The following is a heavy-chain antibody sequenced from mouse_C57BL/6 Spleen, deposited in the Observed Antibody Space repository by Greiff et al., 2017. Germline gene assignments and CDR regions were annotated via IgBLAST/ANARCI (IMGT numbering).Heavy chain of an antibody. D-gene: IGHD2-5*01. CDR1: GYTFTDYY. V-gene: IGHV1-76*01. Sequence: VQLQQSGAELVRPGASVKLSCKASGYTFTDYYINWVKQRPGQGLEWIARIYPGSGNTYYNEKFKGKATLTAAKSSSTAYMPLSSLTSEYSAVYFGAIWYSNLYYYAMDDWGQGTSVTVSS. CDR2: IYPGSGNT. CDR3: AIWYSNLYYYAMDD. J-gene: IGHJ4*01.